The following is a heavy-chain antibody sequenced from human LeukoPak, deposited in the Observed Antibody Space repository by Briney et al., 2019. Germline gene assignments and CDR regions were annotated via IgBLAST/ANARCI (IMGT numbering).Heavy chain of an antibody. Sequence: PGGSLRLSCAASGFTFSTYWMSWVRQAPGKGLEWVANINHDGSDKYYVDSVKGRFTISRDNSKNTLYLQMNSLRAEDTAVYYCAKDRAYCGGDCYPGSDFDYWGQGTLVTVSS. D-gene: IGHD2-21*02. CDR3: AKDRAYCGGDCYPGSDFDY. J-gene: IGHJ4*02. CDR1: GFTFSTYW. V-gene: IGHV3-7*05. CDR2: INHDGSDK.